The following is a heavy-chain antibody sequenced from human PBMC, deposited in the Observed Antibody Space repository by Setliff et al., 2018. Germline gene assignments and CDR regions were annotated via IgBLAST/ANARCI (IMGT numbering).Heavy chain of an antibody. CDR3: ARSRTIAVKGGVFAV. Sequence: SETLSLTCIVSGASISSDGYYWSWIRQPPGKGLEWIGYIYYSGSTYYNPSLKSRVTISLDTSKKQFSLELSSVTAADTAVYYCARSRTIAVKGGVFAVWGRGTLVTVSS. CDR1: GASISSDGYY. CDR2: IYYSGST. D-gene: IGHD6-19*01. V-gene: IGHV4-31*03. J-gene: IGHJ2*01.